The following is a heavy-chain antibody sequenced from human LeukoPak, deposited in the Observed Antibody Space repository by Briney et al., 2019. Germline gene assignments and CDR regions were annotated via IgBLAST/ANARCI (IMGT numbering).Heavy chain of an antibody. D-gene: IGHD3-3*01. CDR1: GDSISSSY. CDR3: ARGRFLDAFDI. J-gene: IGHJ3*02. V-gene: IGHV4-59*12. CDR2: ISCSGST. Sequence: SETLSLICTVSGDSISSSYWSWIRQPPGKGLEWIGYISCSGSTSYNPSLKTRLTISVDTSRNQISLKLTSVTAADTAVYYCARGRFLDAFDIWGQGTMVTVSS.